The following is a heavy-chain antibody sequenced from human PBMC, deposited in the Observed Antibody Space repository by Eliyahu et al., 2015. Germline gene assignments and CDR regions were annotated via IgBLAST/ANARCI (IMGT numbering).Heavy chain of an antibody. J-gene: IGHJ5*02. D-gene: IGHD3-3*01. Sequence: QVQLVQSGAEAKMTGASVKVSCKASGYTFTDHYVHWVRXAPGQGLEWMGWINPNSGDTKSAQRFQGKVTMTRDTSISTVYLEANRLRIDDTAVYFCARDGLWSNNXFDRWGQGTLVTVSS. V-gene: IGHV1-2*02. CDR1: GYTFTDHY. CDR2: INPNSGDT. CDR3: ARDGLWSNNXFDR.